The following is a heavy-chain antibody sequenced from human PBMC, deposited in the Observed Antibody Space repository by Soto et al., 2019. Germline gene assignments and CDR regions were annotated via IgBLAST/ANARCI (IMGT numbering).Heavy chain of an antibody. V-gene: IGHV1-3*01. CDR1: GYMFTKSA. Sequence: QVHLVQSGAEVKKPGASVKVSCEASGYMFTKSAMHWVRQAPGQRLEWMGWISGDSGNTKYSPKLQDRVTITRDTSASTAYMELSSLRSEDTALYYCARDGVAAGNINFDYWGQGTLVTVSS. CDR2: ISGDSGNT. J-gene: IGHJ4*01. D-gene: IGHD6-19*01. CDR3: ARDGVAAGNINFDY.